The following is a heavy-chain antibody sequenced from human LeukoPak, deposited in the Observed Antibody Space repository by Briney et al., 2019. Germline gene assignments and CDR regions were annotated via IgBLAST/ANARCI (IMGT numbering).Heavy chain of an antibody. D-gene: IGHD2-2*01. CDR3: ARDLEAGLLSSSTSCRSQTYNWFDP. CDR2: ISAYNGNT. Sequence: ASVKVSCKASGYTFTSYSISWVRQAPGQGLECMGWISAYNGNTNYAQKLQGRVTMTTDTSTSTAYMELRSLRSDDTAVYYCARDLEAGLLSSSTSCRSQTYNWFDPWGQGTLVTVSS. CDR1: GYTFTSYS. J-gene: IGHJ5*02. V-gene: IGHV1-18*01.